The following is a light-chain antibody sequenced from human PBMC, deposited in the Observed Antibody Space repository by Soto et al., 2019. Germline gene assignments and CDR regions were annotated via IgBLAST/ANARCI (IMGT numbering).Light chain of an antibody. CDR2: EVS. Sequence: QSALTPPAYVSGSPGQSITISCTGTSSDVGGYNYVSWYQQHPGKAPKLMIYEVSNRPSGVSNRFSGSKSGNTASLTISGLQAEDEAEYYCISYTRSSTVFGGGTQLTV. J-gene: IGLJ3*02. CDR3: ISYTRSSTV. CDR1: SSDVGGYNY. V-gene: IGLV2-14*01.